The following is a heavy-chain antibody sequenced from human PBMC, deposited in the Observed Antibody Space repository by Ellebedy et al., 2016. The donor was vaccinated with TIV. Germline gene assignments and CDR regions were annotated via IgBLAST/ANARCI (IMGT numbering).Heavy chain of an antibody. J-gene: IGHJ5*02. CDR1: GGSISNFY. CDR2: ITYFGST. CDR3: AKLGNPAQAAAGAGS. D-gene: IGHD6-13*01. Sequence: SETLSLXXTVSGGSISNFYWSWIRQPPGKGLEWIGYITYFGSTTYNPSLKSRVIISLDTSNNQFSLNLTSVIAADTAIYYCAKLGNPAQAAAGAGSWGQGTLVTVSS. V-gene: IGHV4-59*01.